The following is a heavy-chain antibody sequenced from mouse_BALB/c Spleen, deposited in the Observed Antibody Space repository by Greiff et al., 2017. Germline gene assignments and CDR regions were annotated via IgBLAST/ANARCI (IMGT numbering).Heavy chain of an antibody. CDR2: IYPGDGDT. CDR3: ARSAGFAY. D-gene: IGHD6-1*01. V-gene: IGHV1-87*01. J-gene: IGHJ3*01. CDR1: GYTFTSYW. Sequence: ESGAELARPGASVKLSCKASGYTFTSYWMQWVKQRPGQGLEWIGAIYPGDGDTRYTQKFKGKATLTADKSSSTAYMQLSSLASEDSAVYYCARSAGFAYWGQGTLVTVSA.